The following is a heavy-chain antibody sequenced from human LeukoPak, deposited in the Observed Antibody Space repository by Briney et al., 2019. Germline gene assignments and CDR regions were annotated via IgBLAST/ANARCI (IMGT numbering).Heavy chain of an antibody. Sequence: GESLKISCKGSGISFTSYWISWLRQMPGKGLEWMGRIDPSDSYTNYSPSFQGHVTISADKSISTAYLQWSSLKASDTAMYSLARHKGYQLASYWGQGTLVTVSS. CDR2: IDPSDSYT. J-gene: IGHJ4*02. CDR3: ARHKGYQLASY. D-gene: IGHD2-2*01. CDR1: GISFTSYW. V-gene: IGHV5-10-1*01.